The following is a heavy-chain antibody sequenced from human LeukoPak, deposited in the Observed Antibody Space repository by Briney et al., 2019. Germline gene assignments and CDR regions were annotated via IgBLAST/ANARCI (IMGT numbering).Heavy chain of an antibody. CDR1: GGSISSYY. CDR2: IYSSGST. V-gene: IGHV4-4*07. CDR3: ARDRGTWNDDGFDY. Sequence: SETLSVTCTVSGGSISSYYWSWIRQPAGKGLEWIGRIYSSGSTNYNPSLKSRVTMSVDTSKNQFSLKLSSVTAADTAVYYCARDRGTWNDDGFDYWGQGTLVTVSS. D-gene: IGHD1-1*01. J-gene: IGHJ4*02.